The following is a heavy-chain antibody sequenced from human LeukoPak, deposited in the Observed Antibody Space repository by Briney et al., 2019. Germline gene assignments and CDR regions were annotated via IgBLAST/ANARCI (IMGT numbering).Heavy chain of an antibody. D-gene: IGHD1-26*01. CDR2: ISGGST. J-gene: IGHJ3*02. CDR3: ARDLAVGVVGATEAFDI. V-gene: IGHV3-38-3*01. Sequence: GGSLRLSCAASGFTVSSNEMSWVRQAPGKGLEWVSSISGGSTYYADSRKGRFTISRDNSKNTLHLQMNSLRAEDTAVYYCARDLAVGVVGATEAFDIWGQGTMVTVSS. CDR1: GFTVSSNE.